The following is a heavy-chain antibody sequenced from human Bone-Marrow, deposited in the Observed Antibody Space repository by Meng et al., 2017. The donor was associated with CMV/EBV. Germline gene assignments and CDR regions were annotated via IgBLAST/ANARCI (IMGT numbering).Heavy chain of an antibody. CDR1: GYTFTGYY. CDR3: ARERLYPHYGMDV. V-gene: IGHV1-2*02. CDR2: INPNSGGT. D-gene: IGHD2-8*01. Sequence: ASVKVSCKASGYTFTGYYMRWVRQAPGQGLEWMGWINPNSGGTNYAQKFQGRVTMTRDTSISTAYMELSRLRSDDTAVYYCARERLYPHYGMDVWGQGTRVTVSS. J-gene: IGHJ6*02.